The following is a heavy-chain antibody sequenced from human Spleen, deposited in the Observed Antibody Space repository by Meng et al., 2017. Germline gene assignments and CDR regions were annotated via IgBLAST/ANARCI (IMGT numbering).Heavy chain of an antibody. CDR2: IYYSGST. D-gene: IGHD3-16*01. Sequence: QVQLQESGPGLVKPSQTLSLTCTVSGGSISSGGYYWTWIRQHPGKGLEWIGYIYYSGSTYYNPSLTSRVTISVDTSKNQFSLKLSSVTAADTAVYYCARDNDEHTYAYSYFHHWGRGTLVTVSS. CDR3: ARDNDEHTYAYSYFHH. CDR1: GGSISSGGYY. V-gene: IGHV4-31*03. J-gene: IGHJ1*01.